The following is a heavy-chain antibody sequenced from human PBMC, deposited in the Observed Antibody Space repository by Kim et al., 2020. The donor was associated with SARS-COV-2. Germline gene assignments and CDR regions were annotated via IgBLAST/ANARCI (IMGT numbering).Heavy chain of an antibody. J-gene: IGHJ5*02. CDR3: AKDPITMVQGVMGFWFDP. CDR1: GFTFSSYA. Sequence: GGSLRLSCAASGFTFSSYAMSWVRQAPGKGLEWVSAISGSGGSTYYADSVKGRFTISRDNSKNTPYLQMNSLRAEDTAVYYCAKDPITMVQGVMGFWFDPWGQGTLVTVSS. CDR2: ISGSGGST. D-gene: IGHD3-10*01. V-gene: IGHV3-23*01.